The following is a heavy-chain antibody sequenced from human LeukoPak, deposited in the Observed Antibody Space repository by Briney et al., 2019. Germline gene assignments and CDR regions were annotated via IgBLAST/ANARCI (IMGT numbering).Heavy chain of an antibody. V-gene: IGHV4-61*02. Sequence: PSETLSLTCTVSGGSISSGSYHWSWIRQPAGKGLEWIGRIYSSENTDYSPSLKSRVTISMDTSKVQFSLKLSSVTAEDTAIYYCARFVFSHTEYYFDYWGQGALVSVSS. CDR1: GGSISSGSYH. CDR3: ARFVFSHTEYYFDY. J-gene: IGHJ4*02. CDR2: IYSSENT. D-gene: IGHD2/OR15-2a*01.